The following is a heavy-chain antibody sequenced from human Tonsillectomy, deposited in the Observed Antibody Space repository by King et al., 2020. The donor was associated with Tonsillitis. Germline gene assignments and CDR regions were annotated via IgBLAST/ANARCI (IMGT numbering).Heavy chain of an antibody. Sequence: VQLVESGGGSVQPGGSLRLSCAASGFIFSGYWMSWVRQAPGKGREWGANIKEVGSEKYYVDPVKGRFSTSRDNAKNLLYLQRNSLRAEDTAVYYCLIWPGVEAFDIWGQGTMVTVSS. D-gene: IGHD3/OR15-3a*01. CDR3: LIWPGVEAFDI. CDR1: GFIFSGYW. CDR2: IKEVGSEK. J-gene: IGHJ3*02. V-gene: IGHV3-7*03.